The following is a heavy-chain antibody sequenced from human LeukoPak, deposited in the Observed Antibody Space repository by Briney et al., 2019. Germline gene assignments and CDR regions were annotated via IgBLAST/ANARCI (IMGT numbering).Heavy chain of an antibody. V-gene: IGHV1-24*01. J-gene: IGHJ4*02. Sequence: ASVKVSCKVSGYTLTELSTHWVRQAPGKGLEWMGGFDPEDGETIYAQKFQGRVTMTEDTSTDTAYTELSSLRSEDTAVYYCATYYDYGDSNPDYWGQGTLVTVSS. CDR1: GYTLTELS. CDR2: FDPEDGET. CDR3: ATYYDYGDSNPDY. D-gene: IGHD4-17*01.